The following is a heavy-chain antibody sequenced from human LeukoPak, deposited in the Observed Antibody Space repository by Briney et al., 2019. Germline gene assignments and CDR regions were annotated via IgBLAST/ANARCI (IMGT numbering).Heavy chain of an antibody. V-gene: IGHV4-4*02. Sequence: NPSETLSLTCAVSGGSISSSYWWSWVRQPPGKGLEWIGEVYHSVSTNYYPSLKSRVTISIEKSKNQFSLKLSSVTAADTAVYYCAGAYSGRAFDIWGQGTMVTVSS. CDR2: VYHSVST. CDR1: GGSISSSYW. J-gene: IGHJ3*02. CDR3: AGAYSGRAFDI. D-gene: IGHD2-21*01.